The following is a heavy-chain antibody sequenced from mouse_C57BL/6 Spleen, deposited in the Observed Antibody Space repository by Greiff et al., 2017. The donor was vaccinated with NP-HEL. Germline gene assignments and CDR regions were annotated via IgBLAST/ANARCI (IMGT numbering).Heavy chain of an antibody. Sequence: EVKLMESGAELVRPGASVKLSCTASGFNIKDDYMHWVKQRPEQGLEWIGWIDPENGDTEYASKFQGKATITADTSSNTAYLQLSSLTSEDTAVYYCTTGYGSSFAMVYWGQGTSVTVSS. V-gene: IGHV14-4*01. CDR2: IDPENGDT. CDR1: GFNIKDDY. D-gene: IGHD1-1*01. J-gene: IGHJ4*01. CDR3: TTGYGSSFAMVY.